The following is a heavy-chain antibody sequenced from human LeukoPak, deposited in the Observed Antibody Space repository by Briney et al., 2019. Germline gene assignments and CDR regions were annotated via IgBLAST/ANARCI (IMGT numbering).Heavy chain of an antibody. CDR3: ARHGPAYSFDY. CDR1: GFSFSGFE. J-gene: IGHJ4*02. Sequence: TGGSLRLSCAASGFSFSGFEMHWVRQAPGKGLELVSCISASGSTTHYADSVEGRFTISRDNARNSLYLQMNTLRSEDTAVYYCARHGPAYSFDYWGQGTLVTVSS. CDR2: ISASGSTT. D-gene: IGHD5-18*01. V-gene: IGHV3-48*03.